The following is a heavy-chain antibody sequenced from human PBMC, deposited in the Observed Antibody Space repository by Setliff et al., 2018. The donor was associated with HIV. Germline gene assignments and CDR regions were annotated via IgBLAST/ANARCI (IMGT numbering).Heavy chain of an antibody. Sequence: SETLSLTCTVSGGSIKSSSYYWGWIRQPPGKGLEWIGSIYYSGNTYYNPSLKSRVTISVDTSRNQFSLRMSSVTAADTAIYYCARVPTSSWYVTTQRTKEYFHHWGQCTLVTVSS. V-gene: IGHV4-39*07. CDR1: GGSIKSSSYY. CDR2: IYYSGNT. CDR3: ARVPTSSWYVTTQRTKEYFHH. D-gene: IGHD6-13*01. J-gene: IGHJ1*01.